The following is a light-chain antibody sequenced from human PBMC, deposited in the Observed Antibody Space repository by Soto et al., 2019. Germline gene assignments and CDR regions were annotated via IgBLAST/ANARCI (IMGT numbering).Light chain of an antibody. Sequence: QSVLTQPASVAGSPGQSITIPFHGTSNDIGGYNFVSWFQQHPGKAPKLLICDVTRRPSGVSDRFSGSKSGNTASLTISGLQAEDEADYYCNSYSGGNTLYVFGSGTKVTGL. J-gene: IGLJ1*01. CDR3: NSYSGGNTLYV. CDR1: SNDIGGYNF. V-gene: IGLV2-14*01. CDR2: DVT.